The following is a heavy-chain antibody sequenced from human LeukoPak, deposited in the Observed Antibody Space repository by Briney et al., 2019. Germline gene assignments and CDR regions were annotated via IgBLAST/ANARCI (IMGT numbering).Heavy chain of an antibody. CDR3: ASGIVIAAAAFDP. CDR2: IYTTGST. J-gene: IGHJ5*02. V-gene: IGHV4-4*07. Sequence: SETLSLTCTVSGGSISSYYWTWIRQPAGKGLEWIGRIYTTGSTNYNPSLNSRVTMSVDTSKNQFSLKLSSVTAADTAVYYCASGIVIAAAAFDPWGQGTLVTVSS. D-gene: IGHD6-13*01. CDR1: GGSISSYY.